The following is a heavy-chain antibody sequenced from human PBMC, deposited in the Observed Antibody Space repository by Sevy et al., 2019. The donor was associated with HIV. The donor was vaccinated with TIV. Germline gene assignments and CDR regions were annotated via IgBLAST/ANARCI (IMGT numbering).Heavy chain of an antibody. Sequence: GGSLRLSCAASGFTFSSYGMHWVRQAPGKGLEWVAVIWYDGSNKYYADSVKGRFTISRDNSKNTLYRQMNSLRAEDTAVYYCARDKLPPVMVTMVRGALSYYFDYWGQGTLVTVSS. V-gene: IGHV3-33*01. D-gene: IGHD3-10*01. CDR3: ARDKLPPVMVTMVRGALSYYFDY. CDR2: IWYDGSNK. J-gene: IGHJ4*02. CDR1: GFTFSSYG.